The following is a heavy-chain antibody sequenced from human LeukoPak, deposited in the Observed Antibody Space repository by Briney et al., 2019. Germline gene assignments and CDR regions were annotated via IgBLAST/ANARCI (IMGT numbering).Heavy chain of an antibody. CDR3: ASLGGYYNY. D-gene: IGHD3-22*01. CDR2: INYRGST. Sequence: SETLSLTCSVSGGSINSGDFHWSWVRQSPAKGLEWIGYINYRGSTDYNSSLKSRLIISVDTSKNHFSLKLNSVTAADTAVYYCASLGGYYNYWGQGRLVIVSS. J-gene: IGHJ4*02. CDR1: GGSINSGDFH. V-gene: IGHV4-30-4*01.